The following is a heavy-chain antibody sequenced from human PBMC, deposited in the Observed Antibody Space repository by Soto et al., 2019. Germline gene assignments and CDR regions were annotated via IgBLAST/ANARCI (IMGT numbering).Heavy chain of an antibody. D-gene: IGHD2-8*01. J-gene: IGHJ4*02. CDR2: INHSGST. CDR1: GGSFSGYY. V-gene: IGHV4-34*01. CDR3: ASGYSCTNGVCPKLFDY. Sequence: SETLSLTCAVYGGSFSGYYWSWIRQPPGKGLEWIGEINHSGSTNYNPSLKSRVTISVDTSKNQFSLKLSSVTAADTAVYYCASGYSCTNGVCPKLFDYWGQGTLVTVSS.